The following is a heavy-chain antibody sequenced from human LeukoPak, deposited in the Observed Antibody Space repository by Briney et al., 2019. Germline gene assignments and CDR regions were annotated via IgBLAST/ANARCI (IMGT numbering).Heavy chain of an antibody. D-gene: IGHD2-2*01. CDR1: GFTFSDYY. Sequence: GGSLRLSCAASGFTFSDYYMSWIRQAPGKGLEWVANINQDGSEKYYVDSVKGRFTISRDNAKNSLYLQMNRLRAEDTAVYYCTRQLPILDYWGQGTLVAVSS. CDR2: INQDGSEK. J-gene: IGHJ4*02. CDR3: TRQLPILDY. V-gene: IGHV3-7*01.